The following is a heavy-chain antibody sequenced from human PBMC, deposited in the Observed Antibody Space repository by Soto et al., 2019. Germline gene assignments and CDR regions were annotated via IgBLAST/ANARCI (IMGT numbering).Heavy chain of an antibody. Sequence: GGSLRLSCAASGFIFSNQAMSWVRQAPGKGLEWVSSITGGGGSTWCADSVKGRFTISRDNSKDTLYLQMNSLRAEDTAVYYCAKFGGATRYYFDYWGQGTLVTVSS. V-gene: IGHV3-23*01. D-gene: IGHD3-16*01. J-gene: IGHJ4*02. CDR1: GFIFSNQA. CDR3: AKFGGATRYYFDY. CDR2: ITGGGGST.